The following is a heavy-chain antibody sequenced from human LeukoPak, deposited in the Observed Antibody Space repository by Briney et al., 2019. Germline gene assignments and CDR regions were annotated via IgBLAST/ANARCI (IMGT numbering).Heavy chain of an antibody. CDR1: GGTFSSYA. Sequence: SVKVSCKASGGTFSSYAISWVRQAPGQGLEWMGGIIPIFGTANYAQKFQGRVTITADESTSTAYMELSSLRPEDTAVYYCAREVEYQLLGWFDPWGQGTLVTVSS. CDR2: IIPIFGTA. J-gene: IGHJ5*02. CDR3: AREVEYQLLGWFDP. V-gene: IGHV1-69*13. D-gene: IGHD2-2*01.